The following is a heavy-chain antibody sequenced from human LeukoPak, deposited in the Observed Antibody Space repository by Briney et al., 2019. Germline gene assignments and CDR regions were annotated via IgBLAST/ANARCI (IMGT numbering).Heavy chain of an antibody. CDR1: GFTFSSYA. V-gene: IGHV3-30-3*02. Sequence: GGSLRLSCAASGFTFSSYAMHWVRQAPGKGLEWVAVISYDGSNKYYADSVKGRFTISRDNSKNTLYLQMNSLRAEDTAVYYCAKTYSSGWYPSDPGYWGQGTLVTVSS. J-gene: IGHJ4*02. CDR3: AKTYSSGWYPSDPGY. CDR2: ISYDGSNK. D-gene: IGHD6-19*01.